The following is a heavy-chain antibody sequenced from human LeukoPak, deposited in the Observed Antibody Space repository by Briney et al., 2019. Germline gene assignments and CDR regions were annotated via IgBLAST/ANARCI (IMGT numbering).Heavy chain of an antibody. J-gene: IGHJ6*03. CDR3: ARVEYSGSYCGYYYYYMDV. Sequence: GGSLRLSCAASRFTFSRYWMSWVRQAPGKGLEWVANIKQDGSEKYYVDSVRGRFTISRDNAKNSLYLQMNSLSAEDTAVYYCARVEYSGSYCGYYYYYMDVWGKGTTVTVSS. V-gene: IGHV3-7*01. D-gene: IGHD1-26*01. CDR2: IKQDGSEK. CDR1: RFTFSRYW.